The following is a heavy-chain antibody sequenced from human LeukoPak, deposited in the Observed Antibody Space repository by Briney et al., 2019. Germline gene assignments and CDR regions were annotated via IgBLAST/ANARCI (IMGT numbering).Heavy chain of an antibody. D-gene: IGHD6-13*01. J-gene: IGHJ4*02. CDR1: GFTFCTYW. CDR3: AKDRGMYSSSWYFTGPGPFDY. CDR2: ISGSGGST. V-gene: IGHV3-23*01. Sequence: PGGSLRLSCAASGFTFCTYWMRWVRQAPGKGLEWVSAISGSGGSTYYADSVKGRFTISRDNSKNTLYLQMNSLRAEDTAVYYCAKDRGMYSSSWYFTGPGPFDYWGQGTLVTVSS.